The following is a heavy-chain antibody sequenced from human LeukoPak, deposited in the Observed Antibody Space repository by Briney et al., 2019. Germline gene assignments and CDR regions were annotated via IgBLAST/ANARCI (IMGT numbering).Heavy chain of an antibody. J-gene: IGHJ5*02. Sequence: GASVKVSCKASGYTFTGYYMHWVRQPPGQGLEWMGWINPNSGGTNYAQKFQGRVTMTRDTSISTAYMELSRLRSDDTAVYYCARDKGSARSYNWFDPWGQGTLVTVSS. CDR2: INPNSGGT. D-gene: IGHD1-26*01. CDR3: ARDKGSARSYNWFDP. CDR1: GYTFTGYY. V-gene: IGHV1-2*02.